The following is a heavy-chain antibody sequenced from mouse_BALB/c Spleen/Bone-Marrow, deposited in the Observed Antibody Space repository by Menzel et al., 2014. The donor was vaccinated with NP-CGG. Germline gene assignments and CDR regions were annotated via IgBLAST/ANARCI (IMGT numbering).Heavy chain of an antibody. D-gene: IGHD1-1*01. V-gene: IGHV1-47*01. J-gene: IGHJ3*01. CDR2: FHPYNDDT. CDR1: GYTFTTYP. CDR3: ARGGYYGSSSFAY. Sequence: QVQLQQSGAELVKPGASVKMSCKAFGYTFTTYPIEWMKQNHGKSLEWIGNFHPYNDDTKYNEKFKGKAKLTVEKSSSTVCLELSRLTSDDSAVYYCARGGYYGSSSFAYWGQGTLVTVSA.